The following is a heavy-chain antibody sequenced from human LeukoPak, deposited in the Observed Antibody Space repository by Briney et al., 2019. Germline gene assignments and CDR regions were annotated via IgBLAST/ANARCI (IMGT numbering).Heavy chain of an antibody. J-gene: IGHJ4*02. Sequence: SETLSLTCTVSGYSIRRGYYWGWIRQPPGKGLEWIGYISDSGNTNYNPSLKSRVSISVDTSKNQVSLKLNSVTAADTAVYYCARGSGWFYYWGQGTLVTVSS. V-gene: IGHV4-61*01. CDR3: ARGSGWFYY. D-gene: IGHD6-19*01. CDR1: GYSIRRGYY. CDR2: ISDSGNT.